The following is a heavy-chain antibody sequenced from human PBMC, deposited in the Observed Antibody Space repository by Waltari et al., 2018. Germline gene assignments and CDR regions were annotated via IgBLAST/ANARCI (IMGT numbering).Heavy chain of an antibody. D-gene: IGHD6-19*01. J-gene: IGHJ3*02. Sequence: QVQLQESGPGLVKPSETLSLTCTVSGGSINNYYWSWIRQPPGKGLEWIGYIYYSGSTKYNPSLKSRVTISVDTSKNQFSLKLSSVTAADTAMYYCARDVYASGWYAFDIWGQGTMVTVPS. V-gene: IGHV4-59*01. CDR3: ARDVYASGWYAFDI. CDR2: IYYSGST. CDR1: GGSINNYY.